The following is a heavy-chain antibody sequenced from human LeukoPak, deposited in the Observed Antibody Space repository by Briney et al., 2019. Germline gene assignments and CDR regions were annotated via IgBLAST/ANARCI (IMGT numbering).Heavy chain of an antibody. CDR1: GGSVRSGSYY. J-gene: IGHJ4*02. Sequence: SETLSLTCTVSGGSVRSGSYYWSWIRQPPGKGLEWIGYVYYTGNTNYNPSLKSRVTILVDTSKNQFSLKLSSVTAADTAVYYCARDTGYCGGGTCYHNYFDYWGQGTLVTVSS. CDR3: ARDTGYCGGGTCYHNYFDY. CDR2: VYYTGNT. V-gene: IGHV4-61*01. D-gene: IGHD2-15*01.